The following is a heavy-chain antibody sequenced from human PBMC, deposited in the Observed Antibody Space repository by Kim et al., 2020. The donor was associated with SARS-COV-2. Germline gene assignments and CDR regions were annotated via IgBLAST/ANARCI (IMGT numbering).Heavy chain of an antibody. CDR1: GFTFSSYG. J-gene: IGHJ4*02. CDR2: ISYDGSNK. V-gene: IGHV3-33*05. D-gene: IGHD3-10*01. Sequence: GGSLRLSCAASGFTFSSYGMHWVRQAPGKGLEWVAVISYDGSNKYYADSVKGRFTISRDNSKNTLYLQMNSLRAEDTAVYYCAREGNYGSGSDWGQGTLVTVSS. CDR3: AREGNYGSGSD.